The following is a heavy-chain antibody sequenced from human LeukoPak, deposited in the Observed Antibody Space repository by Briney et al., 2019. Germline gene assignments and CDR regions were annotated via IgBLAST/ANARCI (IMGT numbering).Heavy chain of an antibody. CDR1: GFTFSNYW. D-gene: IGHD3-10*01. J-gene: IGHJ6*04. CDR3: AREYYYGSGSYGAYYYGMDV. V-gene: IGHV3-74*01. CDR2: INNDGSST. Sequence: GGSLRLSCAASGFTFSNYWMHWVRQAPGKGLVWVSHINNDGSSTTYADSVKGRFTISRDNAKNTLYLQMNSLRAEDTAVYYCAREYYYGSGSYGAYYYGMDVWGKGTTVTVSS.